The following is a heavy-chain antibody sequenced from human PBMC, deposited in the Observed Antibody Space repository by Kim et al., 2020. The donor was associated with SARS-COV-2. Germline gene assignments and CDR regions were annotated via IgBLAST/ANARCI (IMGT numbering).Heavy chain of an antibody. Sequence: RFTISRDNAKNSLYLQMNSLRAEDTAVYYCARASRWLQLFRPYYYYGMDVWGQGTTVTVSS. V-gene: IGHV3-11*06. CDR3: ARASRWLQLFRPYYYYGMDV. D-gene: IGHD5-12*01. J-gene: IGHJ6*02.